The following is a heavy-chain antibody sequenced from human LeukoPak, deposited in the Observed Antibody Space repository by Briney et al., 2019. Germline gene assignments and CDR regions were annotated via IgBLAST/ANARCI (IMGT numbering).Heavy chain of an antibody. V-gene: IGHV4-34*01. Sequence: SETLSLTCAVYGGSFSGYYWSWIRQPPGKGLEWIGEINHSGSTNYNPSLKSRVTISVDTSKNQFSLKLSSVTAADTAVYYCARVSMAAAGIDYWGQGTLVTVSS. CDR3: ARVSMAAAGIDY. J-gene: IGHJ4*02. CDR2: INHSGST. CDR1: GGSFSGYY. D-gene: IGHD6-13*01.